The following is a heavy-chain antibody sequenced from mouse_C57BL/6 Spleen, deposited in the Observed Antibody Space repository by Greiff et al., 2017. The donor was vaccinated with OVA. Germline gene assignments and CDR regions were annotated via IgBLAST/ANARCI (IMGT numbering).Heavy chain of an antibody. V-gene: IGHV1-69*01. CDR1: GYTFTSYW. Sequence: QVQLQQPGAELVMPGASVTLSCKASGYTFTSYWMHWVKQRPGQGLEWIGEIDPSDSYTNYNQKFKGKSTLTVDKSSSTAYMQLSSLTSEDAAVYYCARWGGSYAMDYWGQGTSVTVSS. CDR2: IDPSDSYT. J-gene: IGHJ4*01. CDR3: ARWGGSYAMDY.